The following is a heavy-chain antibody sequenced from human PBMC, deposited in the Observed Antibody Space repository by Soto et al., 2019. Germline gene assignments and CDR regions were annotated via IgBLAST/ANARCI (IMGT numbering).Heavy chain of an antibody. D-gene: IGHD3-10*01. CDR3: ARRGYGSGSYSREYNWFDP. Sequence: QVQLQESGPGLVKPSQTLSLTCTVSGGSINSGAYYWSWIRQHPGKGLEWIGYISYSGSTYYNLSPTSRVTISIDTSKNQFSLKLSSVTAADTAIYYCARRGYGSGSYSREYNWFDPWGQGTLVTVSS. V-gene: IGHV4-31*03. CDR2: ISYSGST. CDR1: GGSINSGAYY. J-gene: IGHJ5*02.